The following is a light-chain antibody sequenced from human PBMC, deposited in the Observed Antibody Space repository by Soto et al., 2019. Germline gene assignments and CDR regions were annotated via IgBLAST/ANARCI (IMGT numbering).Light chain of an antibody. Sequence: DIVMTQSPDSLAVSLGERATINCKSSQSVLYSSNNKNYLAWYQQKPGQPPKLLIYWASTRQSGVPDRFSGSGSGTDFTLTITGLQAEDVAVYYCQQYSDTPRTFGQGTKVEIK. J-gene: IGKJ1*01. CDR3: QQYSDTPRT. CDR1: QSVLYSSNNKNY. CDR2: WAS. V-gene: IGKV4-1*01.